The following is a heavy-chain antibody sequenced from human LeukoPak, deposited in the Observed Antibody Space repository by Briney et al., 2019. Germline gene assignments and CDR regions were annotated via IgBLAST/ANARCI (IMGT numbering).Heavy chain of an antibody. J-gene: IGHJ4*02. Sequence: GGSLRLSCVASGFTFSSRWMHWVRQAPGKGLVWVSIINTDGSTTRYADFVEGRFTISRDNARNTLYLQMNGLGAEDTAVYYCAKISSTWYPAIFDFWGQGTLVTVSS. CDR2: INTDGSTT. D-gene: IGHD6-13*01. CDR3: AKISSTWYPAIFDF. V-gene: IGHV3-74*01. CDR1: GFTFSSRW.